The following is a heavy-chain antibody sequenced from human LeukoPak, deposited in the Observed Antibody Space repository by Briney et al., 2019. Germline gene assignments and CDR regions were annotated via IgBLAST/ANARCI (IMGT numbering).Heavy chain of an antibody. CDR3: AKDGGLRPTEYYFDY. CDR1: GFTFSSYG. D-gene: IGHD4-17*01. J-gene: IGHJ4*02. V-gene: IGHV3-30*18. CDR2: ISYDGSNK. Sequence: PGRSLRLSCAASGFTFSSYGMHWVRQAPGKGLEWVAVISYDGSNKYYADSVKGRFTISRDNSKNTVDLQMNSLRADDTAVYSCAKDGGLRPTEYYFDYWGQGTLVTVSS.